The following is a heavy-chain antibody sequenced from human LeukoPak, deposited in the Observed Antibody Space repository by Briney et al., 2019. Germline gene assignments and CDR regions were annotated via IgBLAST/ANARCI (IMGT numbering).Heavy chain of an antibody. Sequence: ASVKVSCKASGYTFTGYLMHWVRQAPGQGLEWMGWINPNSGGTNYAQKFQGRVTMTRDTSITTAYMELSRLRSDDTAVYYCARDRGDWDAFDIWGQGTMVTVSS. J-gene: IGHJ3*02. D-gene: IGHD3-10*01. CDR3: ARDRGDWDAFDI. CDR1: GYTFTGYL. CDR2: INPNSGGT. V-gene: IGHV1-2*02.